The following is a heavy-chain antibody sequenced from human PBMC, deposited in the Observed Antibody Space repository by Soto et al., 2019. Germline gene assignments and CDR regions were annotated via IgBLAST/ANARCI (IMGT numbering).Heavy chain of an antibody. J-gene: IGHJ4*02. CDR1: GYTFTSYA. CDR3: ARGITLPTPLDY. CDR2: INAGNGNT. Sequence: ASVKVSCKASGYTFTSYAMHWVRQAPGQRLEWMGWINAGNGNTKYSQKFQGRVTITRDTSASTAYMELSSLRSEDTAVYYCARGITLPTPLDYWGQGXLVTVSS. V-gene: IGHV1-3*01. D-gene: IGHD1-20*01.